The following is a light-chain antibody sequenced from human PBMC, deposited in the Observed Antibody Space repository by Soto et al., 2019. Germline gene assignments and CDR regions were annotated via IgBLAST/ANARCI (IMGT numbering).Light chain of an antibody. CDR3: CSNAGSYSFV. Sequence: QSVLTQPRSVSGSPGQSVTISCTGTSSDVGGYNHVAWYQRHPGKAPKLLIYDVTKRPSGVPDRFSGSKSGNTASLTISGLQAEDEGDYYCCSNAGSYSFVFGTGTKVTVL. V-gene: IGLV2-11*01. CDR2: DVT. J-gene: IGLJ1*01. CDR1: SSDVGGYNH.